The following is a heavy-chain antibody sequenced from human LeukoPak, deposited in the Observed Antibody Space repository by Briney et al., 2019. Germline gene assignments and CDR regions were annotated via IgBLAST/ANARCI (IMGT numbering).Heavy chain of an antibody. D-gene: IGHD3-3*01. CDR3: AAQRGASLHDFWSTRLFDP. J-gene: IGHJ5*02. CDR2: IVLGAGNT. V-gene: IGHV1-58*02. CDR1: GFTFPNSA. Sequence: TSVKVSCKAPGFTFPNSAMQWVRQARGQRLEWIGWIVLGAGNTVYSHKFHDRVTVTRDVSTNTAYMELDSLGSEDTAVYYCAAQRGASLHDFWSTRLFDPWGQGTLVTVSS.